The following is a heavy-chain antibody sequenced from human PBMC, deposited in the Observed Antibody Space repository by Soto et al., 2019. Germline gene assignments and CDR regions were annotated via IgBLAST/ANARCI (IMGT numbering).Heavy chain of an antibody. CDR2: ISSSSRYT. CDR1: GFTFSDYY. Sequence: GGSLRLSCAGSGFTFSDYYMSWIRQAPGKGLEWVSYISSSSRYTNYPDSVKGRFTISRDNAKNSLYLQMNSLRADDTAVYYCARGRRVFHMEPYFYYGLDVWGQGTKVTVSS. CDR3: ARGRRVFHMEPYFYYGLDV. D-gene: IGHD1-1*01. V-gene: IGHV3-11*06. J-gene: IGHJ6*02.